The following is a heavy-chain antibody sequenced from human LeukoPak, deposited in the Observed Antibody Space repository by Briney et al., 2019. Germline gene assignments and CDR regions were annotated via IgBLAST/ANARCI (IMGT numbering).Heavy chain of an antibody. CDR2: IIPILGIA. J-gene: IGHJ4*02. D-gene: IGHD3-22*01. CDR3: ASRAGYYDSSGYYYDGIDY. Sequence: SVKVSCKASGGTFSSYAISWVRQAPGQGLEWMGRIIPILGIANYAQKFQGRVTITADKSTSTAYMELSSLRTEDTAVYYCASRAGYYDSSGYYYDGIDYWGQGTLVTVSS. CDR1: GGTFSSYA. V-gene: IGHV1-69*04.